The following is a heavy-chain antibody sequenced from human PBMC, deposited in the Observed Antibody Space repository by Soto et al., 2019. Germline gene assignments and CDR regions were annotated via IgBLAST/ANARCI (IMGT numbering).Heavy chain of an antibody. V-gene: IGHV4-34*01. D-gene: IGHD4-17*01. Sequence: SGTPSVTCAVYGGSFSGYYWIWIRQPPGKGLEWIGEINHSGSTNYNPSLKSRVTISVDTSKKQYSLKVTSVTAADTAVYYCASRLFITVTEQGYYAMDVWGHGTTVTVSS. J-gene: IGHJ6*02. CDR3: ASRLFITVTEQGYYAMDV. CDR1: GGSFSGYY. CDR2: INHSGST.